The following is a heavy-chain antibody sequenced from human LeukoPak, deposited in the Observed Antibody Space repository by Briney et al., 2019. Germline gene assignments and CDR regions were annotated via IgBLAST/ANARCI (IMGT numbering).Heavy chain of an antibody. D-gene: IGHD1-26*01. CDR3: ARGSGFGAHFDY. Sequence: GGSLRLSCEASGFTLSSYWMHWVRQAPGKGLVWVSLINNDGSSTSYADSVKGRFTISRDNAKNTVYLQMNSLRAEDTAVYYCARGSGFGAHFDYWGQGTLVTVSS. CDR2: INNDGSST. V-gene: IGHV3-74*01. CDR1: GFTLSSYW. J-gene: IGHJ4*02.